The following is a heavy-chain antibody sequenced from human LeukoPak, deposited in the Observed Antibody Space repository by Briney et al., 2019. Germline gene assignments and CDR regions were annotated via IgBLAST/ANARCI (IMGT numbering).Heavy chain of an antibody. CDR2: ISYDGSNK. CDR3: ARDPYSYGGSIYDY. J-gene: IGHJ4*02. Sequence: PGGSLRLSCAASGFTFSSYAMHWVRQAPGKGLEWVAVISYDGSNKYYADSVKGRLTISSDNSKNTLYLQMNSLRAEDTAVYYCARDPYSYGGSIYDYWGQGTLVTVSS. V-gene: IGHV3-30-3*01. CDR1: GFTFSSYA. D-gene: IGHD5-18*01.